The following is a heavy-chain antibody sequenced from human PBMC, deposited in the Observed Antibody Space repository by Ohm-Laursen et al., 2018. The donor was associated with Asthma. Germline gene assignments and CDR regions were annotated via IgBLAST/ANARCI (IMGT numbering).Heavy chain of an antibody. V-gene: IGHV3-23*01. CDR1: GFTFRSYA. Sequence: SLRLSCTASGFTFRSYAMHWVRQAPGKGLEWVSAISGSGGRTYYADSVKGRFTVSRDNSKNTLYLLLNSLRADDTAVYYCATWTGNYPLDVWGQGTKVTVSS. D-gene: IGHD3/OR15-3a*01. J-gene: IGHJ6*02. CDR3: ATWTGNYPLDV. CDR2: ISGSGGRT.